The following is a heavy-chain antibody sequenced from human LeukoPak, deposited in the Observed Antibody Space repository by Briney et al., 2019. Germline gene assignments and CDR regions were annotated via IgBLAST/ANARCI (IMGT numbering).Heavy chain of an antibody. D-gene: IGHD3-16*01. CDR3: AKDPRRMARLITFGGGRPYYFDY. Sequence: GGSLRLSCAVSGFTFSSYGMSWVRQAPGKGLEWVSAISGSGDSTYYADSVKGRFTISRDNSKNTLYLQMNSLRDEDTAVYYCAKDPRRMARLITFGGGRPYYFDYWGQGTLVTVSS. J-gene: IGHJ4*02. V-gene: IGHV3-23*01. CDR1: GFTFSSYG. CDR2: ISGSGDST.